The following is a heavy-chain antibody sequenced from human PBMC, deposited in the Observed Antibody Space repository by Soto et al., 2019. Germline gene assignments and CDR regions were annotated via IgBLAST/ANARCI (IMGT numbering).Heavy chain of an antibody. CDR3: ARVSYDFWSGYPAEYYFDY. V-gene: IGHV4-59*01. CDR2: IYYSGST. Sequence: SETLSLTCTVSGGSISSYYWSWIRQPPGKGLEWIGYIYYSGSTNYNPSLKSRVTISVDTSKNQFSLKLSSVTAADTAVYYCARVSYDFWSGYPAEYYFDYWGQGTLVTVSS. CDR1: GGSISSYY. J-gene: IGHJ4*02. D-gene: IGHD3-3*01.